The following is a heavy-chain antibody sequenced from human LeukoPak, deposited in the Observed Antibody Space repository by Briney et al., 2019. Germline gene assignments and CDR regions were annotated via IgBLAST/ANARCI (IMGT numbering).Heavy chain of an antibody. Sequence: GGSLRLSCAASGFTFSSYWMHWVRQAPGKGLVWVSRINSDGSSTSYADSVSVRFTISRDNAKNTLYLLMNSLRAEDTAAYYCGRGYCSSTSCLIYYYYMDVWGKGTTVTVSS. D-gene: IGHD2-2*01. CDR3: GRGYCSSTSCLIYYYYMDV. CDR1: GFTFSSYW. V-gene: IGHV3-74*01. CDR2: INSDGSST. J-gene: IGHJ6*03.